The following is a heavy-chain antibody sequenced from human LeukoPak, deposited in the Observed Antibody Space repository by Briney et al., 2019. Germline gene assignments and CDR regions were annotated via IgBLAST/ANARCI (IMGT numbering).Heavy chain of an antibody. CDR1: GFSFSGYW. CDR2: IKHDGGET. Sequence: GGSLRLSCAASGFSFSGYWMSWVRQAPGKGLEWVANIKHDGGETYYVDSVKGRFTISRDNANESLSLQMNSLRGEDTATYYCAKVMYSSGWFQSGGYWGQGTLVTVSS. J-gene: IGHJ4*02. D-gene: IGHD6-19*01. CDR3: AKVMYSSGWFQSGGY. V-gene: IGHV3-7*01.